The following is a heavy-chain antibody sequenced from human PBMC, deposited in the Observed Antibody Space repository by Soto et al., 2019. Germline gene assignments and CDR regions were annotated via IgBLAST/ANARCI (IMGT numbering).Heavy chain of an antibody. CDR3: ARDPSHAYYTLFYYYDY. Sequence: EVQLLESGGGLVQPGGSLRLSCVASGFTFSTYAMSWVRQAPGKGLEWVSSISGSGSKTYYADSVKGRFTISRDDSKSTLYLQMNSQRAEDTAVYYCARDPSHAYYTLFYYYDYWGQGALVTVSS. V-gene: IGHV3-23*01. CDR1: GFTFSTYA. J-gene: IGHJ4*02. D-gene: IGHD1-26*01. CDR2: ISGSGSKT.